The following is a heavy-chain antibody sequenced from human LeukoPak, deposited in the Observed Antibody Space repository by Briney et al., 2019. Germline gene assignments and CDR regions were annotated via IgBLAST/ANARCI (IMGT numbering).Heavy chain of an antibody. J-gene: IGHJ4*02. CDR1: GFTFSRDW. CDR3: ASFYYDPTGH. CDR2: ISGDGRST. V-gene: IGHV3-74*01. D-gene: IGHD3-22*01. Sequence: GGSLRLSCVASGFTFSRDWMHWVRQAPGKGLVWVSRISGDGRSTSYADSVKGRFIISRDNAKKTLYPQMNSLRAEDTAVYYCASFYYDPTGHWGQGTLVTVSS.